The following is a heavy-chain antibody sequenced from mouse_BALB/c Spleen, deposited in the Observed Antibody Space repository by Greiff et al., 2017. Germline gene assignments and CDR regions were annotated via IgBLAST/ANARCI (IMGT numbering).Heavy chain of an antibody. J-gene: IGHJ3*01. CDR1: GYTFSSYW. CDR3: ARSLYGYDWFAY. D-gene: IGHD2-2*01. V-gene: IGHV1-9*01. Sequence: QVQLQQSGAELMKPGASVKISCKATGYTFSSYWIEWVKQRPGHGLEWIGEILPGSGSTNYNEKFKGKATFTADTSSNTAYMQLSSLTSEDSAVYYCARSLYGYDWFAYWGQGTLVTVSA. CDR2: ILPGSGST.